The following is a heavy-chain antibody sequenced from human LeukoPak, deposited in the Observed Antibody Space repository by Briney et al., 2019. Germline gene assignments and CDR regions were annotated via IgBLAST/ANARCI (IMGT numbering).Heavy chain of an antibody. CDR2: INSDGSST. CDR3: ARDMNYYDSSGYYWVFDY. CDR1: GFTFSSYW. V-gene: IGHV3-74*01. Sequence: GGSLRLSCAASGFTFSSYWMHWVRQAPGKWLVWVSRINSDGSSTSYADSVKGRFTISRDNAKNTLYLQMNSLRAEDTAVYYCARDMNYYDSSGYYWVFDYWGQGTLVTVSS. J-gene: IGHJ4*02. D-gene: IGHD3-22*01.